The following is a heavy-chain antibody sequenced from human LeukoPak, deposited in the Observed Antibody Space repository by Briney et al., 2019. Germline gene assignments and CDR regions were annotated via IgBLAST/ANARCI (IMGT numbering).Heavy chain of an antibody. Sequence: GGSLRLSCAASGFTFSSYAMSWVRQAPGKGLEWVAVISYDGSNKYYADSVKGRFTISRDNSKNTLYLQMNSLRAEDTAVYYCAKDHDHSNSGIIWGQGTLVTVSS. D-gene: IGHD4-4*01. V-gene: IGHV3-30*18. J-gene: IGHJ4*02. CDR1: GFTFSSYA. CDR3: AKDHDHSNSGII. CDR2: ISYDGSNK.